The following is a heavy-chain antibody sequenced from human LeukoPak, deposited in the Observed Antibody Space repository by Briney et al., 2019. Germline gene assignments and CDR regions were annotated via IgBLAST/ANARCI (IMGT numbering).Heavy chain of an antibody. CDR3: ARDMYYYDSSGQNYLDY. V-gene: IGHV3-48*03. J-gene: IGHJ4*02. Sequence: GGSLRLSCAASGFTFSSYEMNWVRQAPGKGLEWLSYISSSGSTIYYADSVKGRFTISRDNAKNSLCLQMNSLRAEDTAVYYCARDMYYYDSSGQNYLDYWGQGTLVTVSS. CDR1: GFTFSSYE. D-gene: IGHD3-22*01. CDR2: ISSSGSTI.